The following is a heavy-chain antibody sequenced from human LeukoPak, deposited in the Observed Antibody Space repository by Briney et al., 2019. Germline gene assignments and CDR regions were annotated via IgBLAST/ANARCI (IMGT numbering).Heavy chain of an antibody. CDR2: ISGSGGST. CDR1: GFTFSSYA. V-gene: IGHV3-23*01. CDR3: AKTPNYDFWSGYSVNFDY. J-gene: IGHJ4*02. D-gene: IGHD3-3*01. Sequence: GGSLGLSCAASGFTFSSYAMSWVRQAPGKGLEWVSAISGSGGSTYYADSVKGRFTISRDNSKNTLYLQMNSLRAEDTAVYYCAKTPNYDFWSGYSVNFDYWGQGTLVTVSS.